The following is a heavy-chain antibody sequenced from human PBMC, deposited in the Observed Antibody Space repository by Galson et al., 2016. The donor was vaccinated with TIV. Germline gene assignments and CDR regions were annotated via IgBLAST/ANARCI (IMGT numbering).Heavy chain of an antibody. CDR2: IWYDGSHT. Sequence: SLRLSCAASGFSFSTYGMHWVRQAPGKGLEWLAAIWYDGSHTYYGDSVKGRFTISRDNSKNTLYLQMNSLRAEDTAVYHCASGSNYGDFGGPEFDYWGRGTLVTVSS. J-gene: IGHJ4*02. CDR1: GFSFSTYG. V-gene: IGHV3-33*01. CDR3: ASGSNYGDFGGPEFDY. D-gene: IGHD4-17*01.